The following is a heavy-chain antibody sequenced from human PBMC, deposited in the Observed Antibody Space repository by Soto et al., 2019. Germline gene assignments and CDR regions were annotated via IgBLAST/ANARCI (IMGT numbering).Heavy chain of an antibody. CDR1: GGSISSYY. D-gene: IGHD2-2*01. Sequence: SETLSLTYTVSGGSISSYYWSWIRQPPGKGLEWIGYIYYSGSTNYNPSLKSRVTISVDTSKNQFSLKLSSVTAADTAVYYCASCPQNCITTSPCCLFFDYWGQGTLVTVSS. J-gene: IGHJ4*02. V-gene: IGHV4-59*08. CDR3: ASCPQNCITTSPCCLFFDY. CDR2: IYYSGST.